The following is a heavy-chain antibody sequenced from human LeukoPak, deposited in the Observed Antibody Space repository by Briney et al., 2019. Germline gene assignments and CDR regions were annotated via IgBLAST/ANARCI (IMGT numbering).Heavy chain of an antibody. CDR2: ISWNSGSI. J-gene: IGHJ4*02. Sequence: PGGSLRLSCAASGFTFDDYAMPWVRHAPGKGLEWVSGISWNSGSIGYADSVKGRFTISRDNAKNSLYLQMNSLRAEDTALYYCAKDRSYWNDATLDYWGQGTLVTVSS. D-gene: IGHD1-1*01. CDR3: AKDRSYWNDATLDY. CDR1: GFTFDDYA. V-gene: IGHV3-9*01.